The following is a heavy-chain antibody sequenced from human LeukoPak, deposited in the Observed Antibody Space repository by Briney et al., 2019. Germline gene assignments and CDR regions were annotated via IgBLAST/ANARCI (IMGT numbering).Heavy chain of an antibody. J-gene: IGHJ3*02. V-gene: IGHV3-48*03. D-gene: IGHD6-25*01. CDR3: ARSNGYRAFDI. CDR2: ISSSGSTI. Sequence: GGSLRLSCAASGFTFSSYEMNWVRQAPGKGLEWVSYISSSGSTIYYADSVKGRFTISRDNAKNSLYLQMNSLRAEDTAVYYCARSNGYRAFDIWGQGTMVTVSS. CDR1: GFTFSSYE.